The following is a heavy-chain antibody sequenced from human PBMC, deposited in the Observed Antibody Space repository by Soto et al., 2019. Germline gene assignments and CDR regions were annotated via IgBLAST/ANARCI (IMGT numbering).Heavy chain of an antibody. CDR1: GFTFSSYA. CDR2: ISGSGIST. Sequence: GGSLRLSCAASGFTFSSYAMSWVRQAPGKGLEWVSAISGSGISTYYADSVKGRFTISRDNSKNTLYLQMSSLRAEDTAVYYCAKEDYDSSGYSHFDYWGQGTLVTVSS. D-gene: IGHD3-22*01. CDR3: AKEDYDSSGYSHFDY. J-gene: IGHJ4*02. V-gene: IGHV3-23*01.